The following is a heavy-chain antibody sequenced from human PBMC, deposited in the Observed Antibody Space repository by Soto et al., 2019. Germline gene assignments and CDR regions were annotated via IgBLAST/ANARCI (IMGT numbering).Heavy chain of an antibody. J-gene: IGHJ6*03. V-gene: IGHV4-34*01. CDR1: GGSFSGYY. Sequence: SETLSLTCAVYGGSFSGYYWSWIRQPPGKGLEWIGEINHSGSTNYNPSLKSRVTISVDTSKNQFSLKLSSVTAADTAVYYCARGDYRITSFGVVIMAYMEVWGKGTTVTLSS. CDR2: INHSGST. CDR3: ARGDYRITSFGVVIMAYMEV. D-gene: IGHD3-3*01.